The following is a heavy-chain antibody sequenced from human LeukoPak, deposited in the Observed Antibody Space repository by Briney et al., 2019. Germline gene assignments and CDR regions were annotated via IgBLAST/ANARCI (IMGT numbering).Heavy chain of an antibody. D-gene: IGHD1-26*01. V-gene: IGHV3-13*01. CDR1: ALTFSSYD. J-gene: IGHJ4*02. CDR3: ARESGSYGFDY. CDR2: IGTAVDT. Sequence: GGSLRLSCAPAALTFSSYDMECDRQVAGEGLEWVSAIGTAVDTYYPGSVKRRFTTSRENAKNSLYLQMNSLRGGDTAVYYCARESGSYGFDYWGQGTLVTVSS.